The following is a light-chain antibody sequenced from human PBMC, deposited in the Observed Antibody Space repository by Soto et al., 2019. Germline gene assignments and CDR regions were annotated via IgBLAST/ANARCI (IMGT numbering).Light chain of an antibody. CDR1: QSISIS. Sequence: DIQMTQSPSSLSASVGDRVSITCRAGQSISISLNWYQQKAGKAPKLLIYGASSLQRGVPSRFSGSGSGTDFTLTISSLQPDDFATYYCQQSYSSSWTFGQGTKVEIK. CDR2: GAS. V-gene: IGKV1-39*01. J-gene: IGKJ1*01. CDR3: QQSYSSSWT.